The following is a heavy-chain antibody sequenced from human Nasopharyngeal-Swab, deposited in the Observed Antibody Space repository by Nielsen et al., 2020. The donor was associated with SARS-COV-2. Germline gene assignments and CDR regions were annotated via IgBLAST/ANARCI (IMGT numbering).Heavy chain of an antibody. CDR3: ARDLLWFGELSLEFGNGMDV. CDR1: GFTFSSSN. D-gene: IGHD3-10*01. J-gene: IGHJ6*02. Sequence: GGSLRLSCAASGFTFSSSNMNWVRQAPGKGLEWVSVIYTGGTTYYADSVKGRFTISRHNSNNTLSLQMNSLRPEDTAVYYCARDLLWFGELSLEFGNGMDVWGQGTTVTVSS. CDR2: IYTGGTT. V-gene: IGHV3-53*04.